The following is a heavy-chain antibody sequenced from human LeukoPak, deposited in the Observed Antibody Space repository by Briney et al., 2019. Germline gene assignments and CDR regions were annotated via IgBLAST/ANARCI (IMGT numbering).Heavy chain of an antibody. D-gene: IGHD3-22*01. J-gene: IGHJ4*02. V-gene: IGHV3-53*01. Sequence: PGRSLRLSCAASGFTFSSYAMHWVRQAPGKGLEWVSVIYSGGRTFYADSVKGRFTISRDNSKNTLYLQMNSLRAEDTAVYYCAIYDSSGYYNYWGQGTLVTVSS. CDR1: GFTFSSYA. CDR3: AIYDSSGYYNY. CDR2: IYSGGRT.